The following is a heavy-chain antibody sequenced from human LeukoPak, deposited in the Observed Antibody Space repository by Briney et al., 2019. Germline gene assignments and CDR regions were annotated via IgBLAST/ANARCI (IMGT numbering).Heavy chain of an antibody. CDR3: ATEPAMITFGGVIAELGT. Sequence: SVKVSRTLSGYTVTELSMHWVRRAPGNGPEWRGGFDPEDGETIYAQKFQGRLTMPEDTSPDTAYMELSSLRSEDTAVYYCATEPAMITFGGVIAELGTWGQGTLVTVSS. CDR2: FDPEDGET. J-gene: IGHJ4*02. D-gene: IGHD3-16*02. V-gene: IGHV1-24*01. CDR1: GYTVTELS.